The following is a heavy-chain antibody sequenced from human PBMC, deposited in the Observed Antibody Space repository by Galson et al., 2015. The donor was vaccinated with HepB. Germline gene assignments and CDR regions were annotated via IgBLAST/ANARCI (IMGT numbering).Heavy chain of an antibody. Sequence: SETLSLTCAVSGGSISSSNWGRWVRQPPGKGLGGIGEIYHSGSTNYNPSLKSRVPISVDKSKNQFSLKLSSVTAADTAVYYCARASDINWNHYDYFDYWGQGTLVTVSS. D-gene: IGHD1-1*01. CDR3: ARASDINWNHYDYFDY. CDR2: IYHSGST. V-gene: IGHV4-4*02. CDR1: GGSISSSNW. J-gene: IGHJ4*02.